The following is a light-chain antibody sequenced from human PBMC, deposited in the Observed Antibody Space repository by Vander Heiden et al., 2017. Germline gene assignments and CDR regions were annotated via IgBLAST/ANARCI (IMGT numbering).Light chain of an antibody. CDR3: QQSYSIPWT. V-gene: IGKV1-39*01. CDR2: AAS. Sequence: DIQMTQSPSSLSASVGDRVTITCRASQSISSYLNWYQQKPGKAPKVLIYAASSLQSGVPSRFSGSGSGTDFTLTISSQQPEDFATYYCQQSYSIPWTFGQGTKVEIK. J-gene: IGKJ1*01. CDR1: QSISSY.